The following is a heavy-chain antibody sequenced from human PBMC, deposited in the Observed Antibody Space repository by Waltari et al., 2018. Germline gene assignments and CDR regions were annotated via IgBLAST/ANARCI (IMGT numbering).Heavy chain of an antibody. Sequence: EVQLVESGGGLVNPGGSLRLSCAASGFTFSDYSMTWVRQAPGKGPEGVSTISSADYSLDADSMKGRFIISRDNAKNSLYLQMNGLRGEDTAVYYCARVIVYSDSPVCDFWGQGTLVIVSS. CDR1: GFTFSDYS. D-gene: IGHD2-21*01. CDR2: ISSADYS. V-gene: IGHV3-21*01. CDR3: ARVIVYSDSPVCDF. J-gene: IGHJ4*01.